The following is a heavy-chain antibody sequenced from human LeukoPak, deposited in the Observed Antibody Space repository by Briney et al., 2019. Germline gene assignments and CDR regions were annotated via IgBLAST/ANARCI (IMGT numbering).Heavy chain of an antibody. V-gene: IGHV4-34*01. CDR2: INHSGST. J-gene: IGHJ1*01. CDR1: GGSFSGYY. D-gene: IGHD3-10*01. Sequence: SETLSLTCAVYGGSFSGYYWSWIRQPPGKGLEWIGEINHSGSTNYNPSLKSRVTISVDTSKNQFSLKLSSVTAADTAVYYCARGPARNYYGSGSYYAFLFQHWGQGTLVTVSS. CDR3: ARGPARNYYGSGSYYAFLFQH.